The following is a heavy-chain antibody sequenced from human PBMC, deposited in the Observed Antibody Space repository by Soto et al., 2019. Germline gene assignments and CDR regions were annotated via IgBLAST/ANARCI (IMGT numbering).Heavy chain of an antibody. J-gene: IGHJ3*02. CDR2: ISGSGGST. V-gene: IGHV3-23*01. CDR1: GFTFSSYA. CDR3: AKQYDFWSGYYTEAFDI. Sequence: EVQLLESGGGLVQPGGSLRLSCAASGFTFSSYAMSWVRQAPGKGLEWVSAISGSGGSTYYADSVKGRFTISRDNSKNTLYLQMNSLRAEDTAVYYCAKQYDFWSGYYTEAFDIWGQGTMVTVSS. D-gene: IGHD3-3*01.